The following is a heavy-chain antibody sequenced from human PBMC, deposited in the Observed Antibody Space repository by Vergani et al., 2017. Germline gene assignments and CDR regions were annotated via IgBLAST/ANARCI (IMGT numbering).Heavy chain of an antibody. D-gene: IGHD3-3*01. J-gene: IGHJ2*01. CDR3: ARGRVGVGNKVGWYFDL. Sequence: QVQLQQWGAGLLKPSETLSLTCAVYGGSFSGYYWSWIRQPPGKGLEWIGEINHRGSTNYNPSLKSRVTISVDTSKNQFSLKLSSVTAADTAVYYCARGRVGVGNKVGWYFDLWGRGTLVTVSS. CDR1: GGSFSGYY. V-gene: IGHV4-34*01. CDR2: INHRGST.